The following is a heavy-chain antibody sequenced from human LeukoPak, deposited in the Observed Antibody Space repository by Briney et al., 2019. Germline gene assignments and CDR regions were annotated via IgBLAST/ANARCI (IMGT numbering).Heavy chain of an antibody. V-gene: IGHV1-18*04. CDR2: ISAYNSNK. D-gene: IGHD5-18*01. CDR3: ARDWDTAMVTSMGY. J-gene: IGHJ4*02. Sequence: ASVKVSCKASGYTFTSYGISWVRQAPGQGLEWVAWISAYNSNKNSAEKFQGRVTMTIDTSTSTAYMELRSLRSDDTAVYYCARDWDTAMVTSMGYWGQGTLVTVSS. CDR1: GYTFTSYG.